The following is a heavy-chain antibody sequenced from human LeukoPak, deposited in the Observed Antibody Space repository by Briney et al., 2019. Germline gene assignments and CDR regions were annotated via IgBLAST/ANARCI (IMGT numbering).Heavy chain of an antibody. V-gene: IGHV3-7*01. D-gene: IGHD3-3*01. Sequence: GGSLRLSCAASGFTFSSYWMSWVRQAPGKGLEWVANIKQDGSEKYYVDSVRGRFTISRDNAKNSLYLQMNSLRAEDTAVYYCATTKIWSGYYSSGYYFDYWGQGTLVTVSS. J-gene: IGHJ4*02. CDR3: ATTKIWSGYYSSGYYFDY. CDR1: GFTFSSYW. CDR2: IKQDGSEK.